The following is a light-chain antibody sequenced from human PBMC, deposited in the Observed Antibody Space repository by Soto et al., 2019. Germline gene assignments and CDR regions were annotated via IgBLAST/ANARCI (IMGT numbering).Light chain of an antibody. CDR1: QSVSSNY. Sequence: EIGLTQSPGALSLSPGERATLSCRASQSVSSNYLAWYQQKPGQAPRLLISGASSRATGIPDRFSGSGSGTDFTLTISRLEPEDFAVYYCPQYGSSPCTFGHGTKVDIK. J-gene: IGKJ1*01. CDR2: GAS. CDR3: PQYGSSPCT. V-gene: IGKV3-20*01.